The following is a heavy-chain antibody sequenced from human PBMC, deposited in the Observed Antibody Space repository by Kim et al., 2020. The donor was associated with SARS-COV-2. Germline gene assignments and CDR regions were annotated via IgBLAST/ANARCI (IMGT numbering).Heavy chain of an antibody. J-gene: IGHJ5*02. CDR3: ARSGSGSAEFDP. Sequence: SYNPSLKSRVTISVATSKNQFSLKLSSVTAADTAVYYCARSGSGSAEFDPWGQGTLVTVSS. D-gene: IGHD3-10*01. V-gene: IGHV4-31*02.